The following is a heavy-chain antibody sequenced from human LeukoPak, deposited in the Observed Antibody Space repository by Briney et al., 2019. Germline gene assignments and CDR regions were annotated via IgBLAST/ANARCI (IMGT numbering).Heavy chain of an antibody. CDR1: GGTFSSYA. J-gene: IGHJ4*02. CDR2: IIPIFGTA. D-gene: IGHD3-10*01. Sequence: GASVKVSCKASGGTFSSYAISWVRQAPGQGLEWMGGIIPIFGTANYAQKFQGRVTITTDESTSTAYMELSSLRSEDTAVYYCASSPRTWGGSDYWGQGTLVTVSS. CDR3: ASSPRTWGGSDY. V-gene: IGHV1-69*05.